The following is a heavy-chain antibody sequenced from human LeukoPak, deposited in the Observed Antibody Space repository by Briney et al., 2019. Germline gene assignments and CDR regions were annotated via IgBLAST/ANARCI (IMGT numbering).Heavy chain of an antibody. J-gene: IGHJ4*02. D-gene: IGHD3-10*01. CDR1: GFTFGDYY. Sequence: GGSLRLSCAASGFTFGDYYMSWIRQAPGKGLEWVSYISSSSSYTNYADSVKGRFTISRDNAKNSLYLQMNSLRAEDTAVYYCARELRYYGSGSYYYWGQGTLVTVSS. V-gene: IGHV3-11*06. CDR3: ARELRYYGSGSYYY. CDR2: ISSSSSYT.